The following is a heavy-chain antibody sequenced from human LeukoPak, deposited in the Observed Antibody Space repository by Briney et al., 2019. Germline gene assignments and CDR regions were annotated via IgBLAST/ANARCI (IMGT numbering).Heavy chain of an antibody. CDR1: GFAFSSYA. J-gene: IGHJ4*02. D-gene: IGHD3-16*02. Sequence: GRSLRLSCAASGFAFSSYAMHWVRQAPGKGLEWVAVISYDGSNKYYADSVKGRFTISRDNSKNTLYLQMNSLRAEDTAVYYCARDLSATRYFDYWGQGTLVTASS. CDR2: ISYDGSNK. V-gene: IGHV3-30-3*01. CDR3: ARDLSATRYFDY.